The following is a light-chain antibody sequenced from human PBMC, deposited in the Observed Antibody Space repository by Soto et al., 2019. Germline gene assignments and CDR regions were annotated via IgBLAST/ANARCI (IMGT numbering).Light chain of an antibody. V-gene: IGKV3-11*01. Sequence: ENVLTQSPATLSLSPGETATLSCRASQSVSPYLAWYQQKPGQAPRLLIYDAFNRATGIPARFSGSGSGTDFTLTISSLEPEDFAVYYCQQRSNWLFGGGTKVEI. J-gene: IGKJ4*01. CDR1: QSVSPY. CDR2: DAF. CDR3: QQRSNWL.